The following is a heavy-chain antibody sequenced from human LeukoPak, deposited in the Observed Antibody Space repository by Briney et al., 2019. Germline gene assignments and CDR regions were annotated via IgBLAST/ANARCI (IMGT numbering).Heavy chain of an antibody. CDR3: ARRGGYCSSTSCYDRGFYYYYYGMDV. Sequence: GGSLRLSCAASGFTFSSYAMHWVRQAPGKGLEWVAVISYDGSNKYYADSVKGRFTISRDNSKNTLYLQMNSLRAEDTAVYYCARRGGYCSSTSCYDRGFYYYYYGMDVWGQGTTVTVSS. J-gene: IGHJ6*02. CDR2: ISYDGSNK. V-gene: IGHV3-30-3*01. D-gene: IGHD2-2*01. CDR1: GFTFSSYA.